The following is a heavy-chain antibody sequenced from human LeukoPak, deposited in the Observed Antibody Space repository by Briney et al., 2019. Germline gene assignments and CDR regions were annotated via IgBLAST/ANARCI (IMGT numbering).Heavy chain of an antibody. CDR1: GYTFTDYF. CDR3: ARELGFCSSTSCSLFVY. V-gene: IGHV1-2*02. J-gene: IGHJ4*02. CDR2: INTYSGDT. D-gene: IGHD2-2*01. Sequence: ASVKVSCKASGYTFTDYFIHWVRQAPGQGLEWLGSINTYSGDTNYAQKFQDRVTMTRDTSINTAYMDLSSLGYDDTAFYFCARELGFCSSTSCSLFVYWGQGTLLTVSS.